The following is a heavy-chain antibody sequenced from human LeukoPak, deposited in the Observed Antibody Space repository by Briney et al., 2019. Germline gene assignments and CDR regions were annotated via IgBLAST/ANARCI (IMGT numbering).Heavy chain of an antibody. J-gene: IGHJ4*02. V-gene: IGHV3-74*01. CDR3: ARDYYDSSGYYYFDY. CDR2: INSDGSRT. Sequence: PGGSLRLSCAASGFTFDDYAMHWVRQAPGKGLVWVSRINSDGSRTTYADSVKGRFTISRDNAKNTLYLQMNSLRAEDTAVYYCARDYYDSSGYYYFDYWGQGTLVTVSS. D-gene: IGHD3-22*01. CDR1: GFTFDDYA.